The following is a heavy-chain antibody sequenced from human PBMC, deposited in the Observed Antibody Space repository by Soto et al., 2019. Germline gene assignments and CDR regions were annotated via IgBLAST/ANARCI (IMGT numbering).Heavy chain of an antibody. Sequence: PSETLSLTCTVSGGSISSYYWSWIRQPPGKGLEWIGYIYYSGSTNYNPSLKSRVTISVDTSKNQFSLKLSSVTAADTAVYYCARNKTQDYYYYGMDVWGQGTTVTVSS. CDR2: IYYSGST. CDR3: ARNKTQDYYYYGMDV. CDR1: GGSISSYY. V-gene: IGHV4-59*08. J-gene: IGHJ6*02.